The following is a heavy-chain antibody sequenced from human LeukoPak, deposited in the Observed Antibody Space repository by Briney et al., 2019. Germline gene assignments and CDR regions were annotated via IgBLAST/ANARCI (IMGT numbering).Heavy chain of an antibody. CDR2: IDWDDDK. CDR1: GFSLSTSGMC. J-gene: IGHJ4*02. CDR3: ARTLIRRDGYNFDY. Sequence: SGPALVNPTPPLTLTCTFSGFSLSTSGMCVSWIRQPPGKALEWLARIDWDDDKYYSTSLKTRLTISKDTSKNQVGLTMANMDPVDTATYFCARTLIRRDGYNFDYWGQGTLVTVSS. V-gene: IGHV2-70*11. D-gene: IGHD5-24*01.